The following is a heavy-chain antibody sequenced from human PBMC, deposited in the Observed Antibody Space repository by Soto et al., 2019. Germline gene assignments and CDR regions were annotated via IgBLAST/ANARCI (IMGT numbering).Heavy chain of an antibody. CDR2: IIPIFGTA. CDR3: ARGHRTITGTIDAFDI. V-gene: IGHV1-69*13. J-gene: IGHJ3*02. CDR1: GGTFSSYA. Sequence: ASVKVSCKASGGTFSSYAISWERQAPGQGLEWMGGIIPIFGTANYAQKFQGRVTITADESTSTAYMELSSLRSEDTAVYYCARGHRTITGTIDAFDIWGQGTMVTVSS. D-gene: IGHD1-7*01.